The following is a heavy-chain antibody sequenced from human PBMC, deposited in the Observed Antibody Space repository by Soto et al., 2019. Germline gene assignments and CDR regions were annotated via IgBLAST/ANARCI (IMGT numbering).Heavy chain of an antibody. CDR2: IHWDDDR. J-gene: IGHJ4*02. Sequence: KESGPTLVKPTQTLTLTCTFSGFSLSTRGLSVGWIRQPPGKALEWLALIHWDDDRRYSPSLKSRLTITKDTSKNQVVLTMTNMDPVDTATYYCAHSPNYYGLNYFDYWGQGTLVTVSS. D-gene: IGHD3-10*01. CDR1: GFSLSTRGLS. V-gene: IGHV2-5*02. CDR3: AHSPNYYGLNYFDY.